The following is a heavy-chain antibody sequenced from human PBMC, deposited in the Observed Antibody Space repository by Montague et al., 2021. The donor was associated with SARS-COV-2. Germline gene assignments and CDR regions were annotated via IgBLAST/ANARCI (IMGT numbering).Heavy chain of an antibody. CDR3: AKAHYYDSSGYHN. CDR1: GFTFDDSA. D-gene: IGHD3-22*01. J-gene: IGHJ4*02. Sequence: SLRLSCAASGFTFDDSAMHWVRQAPGKGLEWVSGISWNSGSIGYADSVKGRFTISRDNAKNSLYLQMNSLRAEDTALYYCAKAHYYDSSGYHNWGQGTLVTVSS. CDR2: ISWNSGSI. V-gene: IGHV3-9*01.